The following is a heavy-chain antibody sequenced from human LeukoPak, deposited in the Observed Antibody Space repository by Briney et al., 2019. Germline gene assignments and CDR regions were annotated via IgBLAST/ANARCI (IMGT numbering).Heavy chain of an antibody. Sequence: SETLSLTCSVSGYSITNAYYWGWIRQPPGKGLEWIGSIFHLGNTHYNPSLTSRVTISVDAYNTHFSLRLTSVTAADTAVYYCARYTSAGYGEQYFDYWGQGTLVTVSS. V-gene: IGHV4-38-2*02. J-gene: IGHJ4*02. D-gene: IGHD3-10*01. CDR3: ARYTSAGYGEQYFDY. CDR2: IFHLGNT. CDR1: GYSITNAYY.